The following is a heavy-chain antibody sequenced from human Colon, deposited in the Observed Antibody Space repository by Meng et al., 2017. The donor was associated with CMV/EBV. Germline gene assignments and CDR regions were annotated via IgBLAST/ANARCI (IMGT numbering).Heavy chain of an antibody. D-gene: IGHD3-16*01. CDR2: INPDGSST. Sequence: GGSLRLSCAASGFTFSNSWMHWVRQGPGKGLLWVSRINPDGSSTSYADSVKGRFTISRDNAKNTVFLQMNSLRAEDTAVYYCALRLRNSDGMDVWGQGTTVTVSS. J-gene: IGHJ6*02. CDR1: GFTFSNSW. CDR3: ALRLRNSDGMDV. V-gene: IGHV3-74*01.